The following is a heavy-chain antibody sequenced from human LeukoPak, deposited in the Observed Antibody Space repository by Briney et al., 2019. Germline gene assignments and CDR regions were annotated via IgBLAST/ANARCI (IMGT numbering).Heavy chain of an antibody. Sequence: GGSLRLSCAASGFTFSSYEMNWVRQAPGKGLEWVSYISSSGSTIYYADSVKGRFTISRDNAKNSLYLQMNSLRAEDTAVYYCARVLHKRNYDSSTYYGFWGQGTLVTVSS. V-gene: IGHV3-48*03. CDR2: ISSSGSTI. CDR1: GFTFSSYE. J-gene: IGHJ4*02. CDR3: ARVLHKRNYDSSTYYGF. D-gene: IGHD3-22*01.